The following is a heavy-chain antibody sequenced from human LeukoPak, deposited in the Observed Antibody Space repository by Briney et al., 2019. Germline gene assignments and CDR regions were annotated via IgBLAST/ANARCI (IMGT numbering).Heavy chain of an antibody. Sequence: SETLSLTCAVSGDSITRGTYYWNWIRQPAGKGLEWIGRIHTSSRVNYNPSLKSRVTISIDTSRNLVSLRLTSVTAADAAVYYCARDRGNGDYGDYFDSWGQGTLVSVSS. D-gene: IGHD4-17*01. CDR3: ARDRGNGDYGDYFDS. CDR1: GDSITRGTYY. CDR2: IHTSSRV. V-gene: IGHV4-61*02. J-gene: IGHJ4*02.